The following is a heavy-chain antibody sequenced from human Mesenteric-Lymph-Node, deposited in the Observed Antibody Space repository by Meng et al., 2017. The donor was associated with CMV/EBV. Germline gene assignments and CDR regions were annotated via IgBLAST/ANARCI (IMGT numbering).Heavy chain of an antibody. Sequence: QRHVGWPGPGQVKPSGHRSLACVVSGDSISSFYSWGWIRQPPGRGLEWIGSVHYTGSTYYSPSLKSRVTVSVDTSKNQFSLRLTSVTAADTAVYYCARPFPSWQSPRLGPFGAWGQGTLVTVSS. J-gene: IGHJ5*02. CDR3: ARPFPSWQSPRLGPFGA. CDR1: GDSISSFYS. V-gene: IGHV4-39*01. D-gene: IGHD6-19*01. CDR2: VHYTGST.